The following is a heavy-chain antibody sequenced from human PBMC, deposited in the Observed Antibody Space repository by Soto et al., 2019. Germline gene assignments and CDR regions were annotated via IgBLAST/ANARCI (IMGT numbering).Heavy chain of an antibody. D-gene: IGHD6-19*01. J-gene: IGHJ4*02. CDR2: IKQDGTET. CDR3: ARAVATGAEY. CDR1: GFTISTYW. V-gene: IGHV3-7*03. Sequence: VSLRLSCAASGFTISTYWMSWVRQAPGKGLEWVAHIKQDGTETYYVDSVKGRFTISRDNVKNLLYLQMNSLRAEDTAVFYCARAVATGAEYWGQGTLVTVSS.